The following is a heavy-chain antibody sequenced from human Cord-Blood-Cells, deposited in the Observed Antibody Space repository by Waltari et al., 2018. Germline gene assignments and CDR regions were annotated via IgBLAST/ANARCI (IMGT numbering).Heavy chain of an antibody. CDR3: AKDHIAATYYFDY. D-gene: IGHD6-6*01. J-gene: IGHJ4*02. V-gene: IGHV3-30*18. Sequence: QVQLVESGGGVVQPGRSLRLSCAASGFTFGSYAMHRVRQAPGKGLEWVAVISYDGSNKYYADSVKGRFTISRDNSKNTLYLQMNSLRAEDTAVYYCAKDHIAATYYFDYWGQGTLVTVSS. CDR1: GFTFGSYA. CDR2: ISYDGSNK.